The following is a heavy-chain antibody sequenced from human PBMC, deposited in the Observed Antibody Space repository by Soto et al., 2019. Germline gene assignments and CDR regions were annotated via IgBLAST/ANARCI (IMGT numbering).Heavy chain of an antibody. J-gene: IGHJ4*02. Sequence: PSETLSLTCTVSGGSISSYYCSWTRQPPGKGLEWIGYIYYSGSTNYNPSLKSRVTISVDTSKNQFSLKLRSVTAADTAVYYCARLLNNEYFDYWGQGTLVTVSS. CDR3: ARLLNNEYFDY. D-gene: IGHD2-8*01. CDR2: IYYSGST. CDR1: GGSISSYY. V-gene: IGHV4-59*08.